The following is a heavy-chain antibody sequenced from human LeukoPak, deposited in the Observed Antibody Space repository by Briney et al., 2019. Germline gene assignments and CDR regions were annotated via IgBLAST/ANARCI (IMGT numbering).Heavy chain of an antibody. V-gene: IGHV3-30*18. Sequence: AGSLRLSCAASGFTFSSYGMHWVRQAPGKGLEWVAVMSYDGSNKYYADSVKGRFTISRDNSKNTLYLQMNSLRAEDTAVYYCAKDRGGYDSSGYYFDYWGQGTLVTVSS. D-gene: IGHD3-22*01. J-gene: IGHJ4*02. CDR2: MSYDGSNK. CDR1: GFTFSSYG. CDR3: AKDRGGYDSSGYYFDY.